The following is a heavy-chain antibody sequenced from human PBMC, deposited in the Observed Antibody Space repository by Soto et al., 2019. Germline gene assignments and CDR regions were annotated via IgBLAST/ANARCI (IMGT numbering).Heavy chain of an antibody. V-gene: IGHV1-8*01. CDR1: GYSFTSYD. CDR3: ARGYSNYYYYYMDV. D-gene: IGHD4-4*01. Sequence: ASVKVSCKASGYSFTSYDINWVRRATGQGLEWMGWMNPNSGNTGYAQKFQGRVTMTRNTSISTAYMELSSLRSEDTAVYYCARGYSNYYYYYMDVWGKGTTVTVSS. CDR2: MNPNSGNT. J-gene: IGHJ6*03.